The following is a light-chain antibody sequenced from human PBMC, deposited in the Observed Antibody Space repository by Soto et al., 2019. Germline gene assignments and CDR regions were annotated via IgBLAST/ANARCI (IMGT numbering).Light chain of an antibody. Sequence: EIVMTQSPATLSVSPGERATLSCRASQSVSSNLAWYQQKPGQAPRLLSYGAYTRATGIPARFSGSGSGTEFTLTISSLQSEDFAVYYCQQYNNWPPWTFGQGTKVEIK. J-gene: IGKJ1*01. CDR2: GAY. CDR3: QQYNNWPPWT. CDR1: QSVSSN. V-gene: IGKV3-15*01.